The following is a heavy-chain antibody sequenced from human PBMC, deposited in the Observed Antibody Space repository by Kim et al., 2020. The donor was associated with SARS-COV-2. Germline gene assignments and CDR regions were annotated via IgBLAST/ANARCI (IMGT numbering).Heavy chain of an antibody. J-gene: IGHJ4*02. Sequence: SETLSLTCTVSGGSFSSYYWSWIRQSAGRGLEWIGRIHASGSTNYNPSLKSRLTMSVDTSKHQMSLELSSVTAADTAMYYCARQVAGADRRFDYWGQGILVTVSS. CDR2: IHASGST. V-gene: IGHV4-4*07. D-gene: IGHD6-19*01. CDR1: GGSFSSYY. CDR3: ARQVAGADRRFDY.